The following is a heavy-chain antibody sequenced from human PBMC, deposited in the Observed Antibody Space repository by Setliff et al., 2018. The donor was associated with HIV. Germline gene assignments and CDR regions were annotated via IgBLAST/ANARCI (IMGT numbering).Heavy chain of an antibody. J-gene: IGHJ5*02. Sequence: PSETLSLTCSVSGGSINNDIYFWSWIRQHPGKGLEWIGYIYYSGSTYYNPSLKSRITISVDTSKNQFSLRLSSVTAADTAVYYCAKRTFGSGRLDPWGQGTLVTVSS. D-gene: IGHD3-16*01. V-gene: IGHV4-31*03. CDR2: IYYSGST. CDR1: GGSINNDIYF. CDR3: AKRTFGSGRLDP.